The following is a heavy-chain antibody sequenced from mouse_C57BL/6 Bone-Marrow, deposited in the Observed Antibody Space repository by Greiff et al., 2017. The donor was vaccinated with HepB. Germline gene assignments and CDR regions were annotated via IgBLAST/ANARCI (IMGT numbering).Heavy chain of an antibody. D-gene: IGHD1-1*01. CDR1: GFSFNTYA. J-gene: IGHJ3*01. CDR3: VRPSHSSPFAY. CDR2: IRSKSNNYAT. V-gene: IGHV10-1*01. Sequence: EVQVVESGGGLVQPKGSLKLSCAASGFSFNTYAMNWVRQAPGKGLEWVARIRSKSNNYATYYADSVKDRFTISRDDSESMLYLQMNNLKTEDTAMYYCVRPSHSSPFAYWGQGTLVTVSA.